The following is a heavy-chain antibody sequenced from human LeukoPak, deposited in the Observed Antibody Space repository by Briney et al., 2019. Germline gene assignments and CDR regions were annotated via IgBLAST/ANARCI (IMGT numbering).Heavy chain of an antibody. J-gene: IGHJ4*02. D-gene: IGHD3-3*01. CDR1: GYTFTGYY. CDR3: ARDRSPTYYDFWSGPGADY. CDR2: INPNSGGT. Sequence: ASVKVSCKASGYTFTGYYMHWVRQAPGQGLEWMAWINPNSGGTNYAQKFQNRVTMTRDTSISTAYMELSSLRSDDTAVYYCARDRSPTYYDFWSGPGADYWGQGTLVTVSS. V-gene: IGHV1-2*02.